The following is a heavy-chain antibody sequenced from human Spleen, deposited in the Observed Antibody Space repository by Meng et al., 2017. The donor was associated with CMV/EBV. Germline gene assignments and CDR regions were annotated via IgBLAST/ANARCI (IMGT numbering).Heavy chain of an antibody. J-gene: IGHJ6*02. CDR2: IIPILGIA. V-gene: IGHV1-69*10. CDR1: GGTFSSYA. CDR3: ARGVLYYDFWSGYSFWNYYGMDV. D-gene: IGHD3-3*01. Sequence: SVKVSCKASGGTFSSYAISWVRQAPGQGLEWMGGIIPILGIANYAQKFQGRVTITADKSTSTAYMELSSLRSEDTAVYYCARGVLYYDFWSGYSFWNYYGMDVWGQGTTVTVSS.